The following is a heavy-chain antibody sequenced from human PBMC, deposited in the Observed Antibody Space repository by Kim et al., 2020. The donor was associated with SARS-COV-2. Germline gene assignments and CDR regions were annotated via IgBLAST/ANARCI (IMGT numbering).Heavy chain of an antibody. CDR3: ARDRGYCSSTSCYGYYYYYYGMDV. J-gene: IGHJ6*02. V-gene: IGHV4-59*01. Sequence: SETLSLTCTVSGGSISSYYWSWIRQPPGKGLEWIGYIYYSGSTNYNPSLKSRVTISVDTSKNQFSLKLSSVTAADTAVYYCARDRGYCSSTSCYGYYYYYYGMDVWGQGTTVSDSS. CDR1: GGSISSYY. D-gene: IGHD2-2*01. CDR2: IYYSGST.